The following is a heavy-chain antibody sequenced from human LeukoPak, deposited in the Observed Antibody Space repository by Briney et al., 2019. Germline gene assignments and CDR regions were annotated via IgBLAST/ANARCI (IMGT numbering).Heavy chain of an antibody. CDR1: GGSISSGDYY. Sequence: SETLSPTCTVSGGSISSGDYYWSWIRQPPGKGLEWIGYIYYSGSTYYNPSLKSRVTISVDTSKNQFSLKLSSVTAADTAVYYCAREYSGSYYDYWGQGTLVTVSS. D-gene: IGHD1-26*01. CDR3: AREYSGSYYDY. J-gene: IGHJ4*02. CDR2: IYYSGST. V-gene: IGHV4-30-4*08.